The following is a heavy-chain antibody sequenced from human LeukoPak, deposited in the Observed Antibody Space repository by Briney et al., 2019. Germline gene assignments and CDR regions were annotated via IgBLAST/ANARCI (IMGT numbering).Heavy chain of an antibody. CDR1: GFTFSDYA. J-gene: IGHJ4*02. Sequence: PGRSLRPSCAASGFTFSDYAIHWVRQAPGKGLEWVAIISYDGSNEYYADSVKGRFTISRDNSKNTLYLQMNSLRTEDTAVYYCAKAGGYCSGGTCYSNFWGQGALVTVSS. CDR2: ISYDGSNE. CDR3: AKAGGYCSGGTCYSNF. V-gene: IGHV3-30*18. D-gene: IGHD2-15*01.